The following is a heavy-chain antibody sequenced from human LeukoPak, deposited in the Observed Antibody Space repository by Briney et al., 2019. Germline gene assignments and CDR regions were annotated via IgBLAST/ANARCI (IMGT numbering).Heavy chain of an antibody. D-gene: IGHD4-17*01. CDR2: IRKDGRNE. J-gene: IGHJ4*02. CDR1: GFTFSSYG. Sequence: GGSLRLSCAASGFTFSSYGMHWVRQAPGKGLQWVAFIRKDGRNEYYADSVKGRFTISRDNSKNTVYLQMNSLRPEDTAIYYCASSLYGDYFFDYWGQGTLVTVSS. CDR3: ASSLYGDYFFDY. V-gene: IGHV3-30*02.